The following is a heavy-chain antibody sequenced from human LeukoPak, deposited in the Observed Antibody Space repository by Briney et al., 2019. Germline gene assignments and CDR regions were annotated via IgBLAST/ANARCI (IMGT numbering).Heavy chain of an antibody. CDR3: ARGPSIAALPPFAP. Sequence: ASVKVSCKASGYTFTSYDINWVRQATGQGLEWMGWMNPNSGDTGYAQKFQGRVTMTRNTSISTAYMELSSLRSEDTAVYYCARGPSIAALPPFAPWGQGTLVTVSS. D-gene: IGHD6-6*01. CDR2: MNPNSGDT. CDR1: GYTFTSYD. V-gene: IGHV1-8*01. J-gene: IGHJ5*02.